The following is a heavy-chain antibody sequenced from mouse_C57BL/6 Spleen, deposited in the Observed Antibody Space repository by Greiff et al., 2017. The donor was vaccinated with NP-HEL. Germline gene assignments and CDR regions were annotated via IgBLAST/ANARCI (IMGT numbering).Heavy chain of an antibody. J-gene: IGHJ2*01. CDR2: IYPGSGST. CDR3: ARSVGQLTGSFFDY. V-gene: IGHV1-55*01. D-gene: IGHD3-3*01. CDR1: GYTFTSYW. Sequence: QVQLQQPGAELVKPGASVKMSCKASGYTFTSYWITWVKQRPGQGLEWIGDIYPGSGSTNYNEKFKSKATLTVDTSSSTAYMQLSSLTSEDSAVYYCARSVGQLTGSFFDYWGQGTTLTVSS.